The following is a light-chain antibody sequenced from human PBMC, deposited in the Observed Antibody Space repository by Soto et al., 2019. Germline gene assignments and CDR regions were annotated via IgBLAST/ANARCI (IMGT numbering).Light chain of an antibody. CDR2: GAS. V-gene: IGKV3-20*01. CDR1: QSVSSSY. CDR3: QQLGTSWT. Sequence: EIVLTQSPGTLSLSPGERATLSCRASQSVSSSYLAWYQQKPGQAPRLLIYGASSRATGIPDRFSGSGSGTDCTLTLSRLEPEDFAVHYCQQLGTSWTFGQGTKVQIK. J-gene: IGKJ1*01.